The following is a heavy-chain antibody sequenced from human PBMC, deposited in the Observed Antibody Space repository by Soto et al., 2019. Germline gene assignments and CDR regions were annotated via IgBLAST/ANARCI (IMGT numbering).Heavy chain of an antibody. Sequence: QVHLQQWGSGLLKPSETLSLTCAVYGASFSGYYWNWIRQTPGKGLEWIGEINHSGSTNYNPSLKSRVTMSVDTSKNQFSLRLRSVTAADTAVYRCARGGPSPYYGSGTYSDYWGQGPLVTVSS. V-gene: IGHV4-34*01. CDR2: INHSGST. CDR1: GASFSGYY. CDR3: ARGGPSPYYGSGTYSDY. J-gene: IGHJ4*02. D-gene: IGHD3-10*01.